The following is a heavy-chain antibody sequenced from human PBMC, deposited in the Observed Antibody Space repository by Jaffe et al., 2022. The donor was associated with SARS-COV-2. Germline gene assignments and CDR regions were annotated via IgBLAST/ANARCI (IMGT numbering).Heavy chain of an antibody. D-gene: IGHD4-17*01. V-gene: IGHV3-13*01. Sequence: EVQLVESGGGLVQPGGSLRLSCAASGFTFSSYDMHWVRQATGKGLEWVSAIGTAGDTYYPGSVKGRFTISRENAKNSLYLQMNSLRAGDTAVYYCARGNDYGDYEEGVRYGMDVWGQGTTVTVSS. J-gene: IGHJ6*02. CDR2: IGTAGDT. CDR3: ARGNDYGDYEEGVRYGMDV. CDR1: GFTFSSYD.